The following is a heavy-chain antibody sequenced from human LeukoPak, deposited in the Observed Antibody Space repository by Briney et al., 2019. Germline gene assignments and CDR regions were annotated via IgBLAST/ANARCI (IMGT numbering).Heavy chain of an antibody. V-gene: IGHV3-33*01. D-gene: IGHD1-26*01. J-gene: IGHJ4*02. CDR1: GFTFSSYG. CDR3: ARDLGTSGSPSDY. Sequence: PGGSLRLSCAASGFTFSSYGMHWVRQAPGKGLEWVAVIWYDGSNKYYADSVKGRFTISRDNSKNTLYLQMNSLRAEDTAVYYCARDLGTSGSPSDYWGQGTLVTVSS. CDR2: IWYDGSNK.